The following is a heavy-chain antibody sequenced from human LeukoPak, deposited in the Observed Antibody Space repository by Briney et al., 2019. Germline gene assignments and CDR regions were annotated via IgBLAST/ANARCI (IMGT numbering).Heavy chain of an antibody. J-gene: IGHJ4*02. CDR1: GYSFTVYY. Sequence: ASVKVSCKASGYSFTVYYMHWVRQVPGQGPEWMGIINPRGGSTDYAQKFQGRVTMTSDTSTSTVYMELKSLRSEDTAVYFCARVGTTGATADNWGQGTLVTVSS. V-gene: IGHV1-46*01. CDR2: INPRGGST. CDR3: ARVGTTGATADN. D-gene: IGHD4-11*01.